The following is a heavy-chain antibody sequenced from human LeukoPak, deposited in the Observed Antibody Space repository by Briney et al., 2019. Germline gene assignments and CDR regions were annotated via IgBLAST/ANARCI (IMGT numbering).Heavy chain of an antibody. CDR2: IKQDGSEK. V-gene: IGHV3-7*03. J-gene: IGHJ4*02. D-gene: IGHD3-22*01. CDR3: ARADMYYYDSSGYWGDYFDY. CDR1: GFTFGSYW. Sequence: GGSLRLSCAASGFTFGSYWMSWVRQAPGKGLEWVANIKQDGSEKYYVDSVKGRFTISRDNAKNSLYLQMNSLRAEDTAVYYCARADMYYYDSSGYWGDYFDYWGQGTLVTVFS.